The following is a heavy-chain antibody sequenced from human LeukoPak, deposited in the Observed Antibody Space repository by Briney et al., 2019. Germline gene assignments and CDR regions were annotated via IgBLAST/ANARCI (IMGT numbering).Heavy chain of an antibody. Sequence: GGSLRLSCTTSGFTFGDYAMSWVRQAPGKGLEWVSAISGSGGSTYYADSVKGRFTISRDNSKNTLYLQMNSLRAEDTAVYYCAKVSNLGLHWFAPWGQGTLVTVPS. CDR2: ISGSGGST. V-gene: IGHV3-23*01. D-gene: IGHD3-16*01. CDR3: AKVSNLGLHWFAP. J-gene: IGHJ5*02. CDR1: GFTFGDYA.